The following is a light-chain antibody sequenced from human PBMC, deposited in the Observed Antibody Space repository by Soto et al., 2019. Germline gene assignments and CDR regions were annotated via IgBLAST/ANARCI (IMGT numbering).Light chain of an antibody. Sequence: EIVMTQSPATLSVSPGETATLSCRASQSISSHLAWYQQKPGQTPSLLIYAASTRATGIPARFSGSGSGTEFTLTISGLQSEDSAVYYCQQYSYWWAFGQGTKVEIK. V-gene: IGKV3-15*01. CDR2: AAS. CDR1: QSISSH. CDR3: QQYSYWWA. J-gene: IGKJ1*01.